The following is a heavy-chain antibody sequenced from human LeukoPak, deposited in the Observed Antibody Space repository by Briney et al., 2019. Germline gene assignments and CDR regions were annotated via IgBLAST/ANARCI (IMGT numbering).Heavy chain of an antibody. CDR2: ISSSSSYI. Sequence: GGSLRLSCAASGFTFSSYSMNWVRQAPGKGLEWVSSISSSSSYIYYADSVKGRFTISRDNAKNSLYLQMNSLRAEDTAVYYCAKGEYHYDSNGFYDYGSEHYYFDYWGQGTLATVSS. V-gene: IGHV3-21*01. CDR3: AKGEYHYDSNGFYDYGSEHYYFDY. D-gene: IGHD3-22*01. CDR1: GFTFSSYS. J-gene: IGHJ4*02.